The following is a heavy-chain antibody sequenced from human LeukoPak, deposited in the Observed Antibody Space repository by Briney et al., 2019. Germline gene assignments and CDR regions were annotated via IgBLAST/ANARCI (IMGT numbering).Heavy chain of an antibody. CDR3: ARGRWGGRYFDY. D-gene: IGHD3-16*01. CDR1: GYIFTRYD. V-gene: IGHV1-8*01. CDR2: MNPNSGNT. J-gene: IGHJ4*02. Sequence: ASVKVSCKASGYIFTRYDINWVRQATGQGLEWVGWMNPNSGNTGYAQKFQGRVTMTRNTSISTAYMELSSLRSEDTAVYYCARGRWGGRYFDYWGQGTLVTVSS.